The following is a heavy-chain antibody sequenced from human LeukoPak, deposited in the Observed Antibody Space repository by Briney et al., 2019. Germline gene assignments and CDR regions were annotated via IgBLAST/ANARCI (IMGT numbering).Heavy chain of an antibody. D-gene: IGHD3-3*01. CDR3: ERDPGFSEWFFPFDY. CDR2: IKQDGSEK. V-gene: IGHV3-7*01. CDR1: GFTFSSYW. Sequence: GGSLRLSCAASGFTFSSYWMSWVRQAPGKGLEWVANIKQDGSEKYYVDSVKGRFTISRDNAKNSLYLQMNSMRAEDTDVYSCERDPGFSEWFFPFDYWGQGTLVTVSS. J-gene: IGHJ4*02.